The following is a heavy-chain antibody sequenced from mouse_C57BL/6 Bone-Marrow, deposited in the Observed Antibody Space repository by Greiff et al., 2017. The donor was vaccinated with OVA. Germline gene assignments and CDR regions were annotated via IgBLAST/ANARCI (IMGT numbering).Heavy chain of an antibody. CDR1: GYTFTSYW. V-gene: IGHV1-53*01. J-gene: IGHJ3*01. Sequence: VQLQQPGTELVKPGASVKLSCKASGYTFTSYWMHWVKQRPGQGLEWIGNINPSNGGTNYNEKFKSKATLTVDKSSSTAYMQLSSLTSEVSAVYYGARRNYGRSSWFAYWGQGTLVTVSA. D-gene: IGHD1-1*01. CDR3: ARRNYGRSSWFAY. CDR2: INPSNGGT.